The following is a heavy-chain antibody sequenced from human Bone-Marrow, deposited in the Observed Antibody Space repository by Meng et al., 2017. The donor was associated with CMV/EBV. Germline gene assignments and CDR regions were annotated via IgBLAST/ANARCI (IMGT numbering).Heavy chain of an antibody. CDR1: GGSFNGYY. CDR2: INHSGST. CDR3: ARAAVVIIRRADY. J-gene: IGHJ4*02. V-gene: IGHV4-34*01. Sequence: GSLRLSCAVYGGSFNGYYWSWIRQPPGKGLEWIGEINHSGSTNYNPSLKSRVTISVDTSKNQFSLKLSSVTAADTAVYYCARAAVVIIRRADYWGQGTLVTVSS. D-gene: IGHD3-3*01.